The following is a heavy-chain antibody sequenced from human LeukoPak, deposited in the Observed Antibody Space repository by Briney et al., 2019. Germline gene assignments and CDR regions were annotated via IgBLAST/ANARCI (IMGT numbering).Heavy chain of an antibody. J-gene: IGHJ4*02. CDR1: GFTFSSYG. CDR3: AKAKKVGAIFYYFDY. V-gene: IGHV3-30*18. D-gene: IGHD1-26*01. Sequence: GGSLRLSCAASGFTFSSYGMHWVRQAPGKGLEWEAVISYDGSNKYYADSVKGRFTISRDNSKNTLYLQMNSLRAEDTAVYYCAKAKKVGAIFYYFDYWGQGTLVTVSS. CDR2: ISYDGSNK.